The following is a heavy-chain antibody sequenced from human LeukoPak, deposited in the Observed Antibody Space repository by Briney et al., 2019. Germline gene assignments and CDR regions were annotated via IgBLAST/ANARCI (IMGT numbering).Heavy chain of an antibody. V-gene: IGHV3-30*02. J-gene: IGHJ4*02. CDR3: AKDLERFLEWLLGVAIAG. Sequence: GGSLRLSCAASGFTFSSYGMHWVRQAPGKGLEWVAFIRYDGSNKYYADSVKGRFTISRDNSRNTLYLQMNSLRAEDTAVYYCAKDLERFLEWLLGVAIAGWGQGTLVTVSS. D-gene: IGHD3-3*01. CDR1: GFTFSSYG. CDR2: IRYDGSNK.